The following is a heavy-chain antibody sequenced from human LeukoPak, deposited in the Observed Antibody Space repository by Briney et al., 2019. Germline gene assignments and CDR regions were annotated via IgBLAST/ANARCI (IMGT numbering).Heavy chain of an antibody. D-gene: IGHD5-18*01. CDR3: ARDGYSFGHDFDY. Sequence: GGSLRLSCAASGFTFSSYWMHWVRHTPGKGLVWVSRIKGDGSSTSYADSVKGRFTISRDNAKSTLYLQMNSLRAEDTAVYYCARDGYSFGHDFDYWGQGTLVTVSS. V-gene: IGHV3-74*01. CDR1: GFTFSSYW. CDR2: IKGDGSST. J-gene: IGHJ4*02.